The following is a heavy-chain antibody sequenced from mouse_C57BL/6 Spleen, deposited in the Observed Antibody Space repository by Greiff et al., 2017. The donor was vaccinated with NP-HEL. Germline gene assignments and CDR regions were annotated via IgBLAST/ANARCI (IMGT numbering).Heavy chain of an antibody. J-gene: IGHJ3*01. D-gene: IGHD2-10*01. V-gene: IGHV1-50*01. CDR1: GYTFTSYW. Sequence: QVQLQQPGAELVKPGASVKLSCKASGYTFTSYWMQWVKQRPGPGLEWIGEIDPSDSYTNYNQKFKGKATLTVDTSSSTAYMQLSSLTSEDSAVYYCATPYYGNSWNWFAYWGQGTLVTVSA. CDR2: IDPSDSYT. CDR3: ATPYYGNSWNWFAY.